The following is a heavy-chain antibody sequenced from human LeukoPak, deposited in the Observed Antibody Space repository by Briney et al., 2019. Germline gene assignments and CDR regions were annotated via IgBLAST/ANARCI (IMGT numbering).Heavy chain of an antibody. Sequence: GGSLRLSCVASGITFSNYAVSWVRQAPEKGLDWVSVISGSAHKIRYADSVKGRFTISRDNSKNTLYLQMNSLRAEDTAVYYCAKAQLDWFGELVFDYWGQGTLVTVSS. D-gene: IGHD3-10*01. V-gene: IGHV3-23*01. CDR3: AKAQLDWFGELVFDY. CDR2: ISGSAHKI. CDR1: GITFSNYA. J-gene: IGHJ4*02.